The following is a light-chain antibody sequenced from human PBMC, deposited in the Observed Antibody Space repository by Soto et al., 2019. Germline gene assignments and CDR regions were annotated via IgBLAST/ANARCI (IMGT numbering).Light chain of an antibody. CDR1: QSVSSN. CDR3: QQYHNWLPYT. Sequence: EILMTQSPATLSVSPGERATLSCRASQSVSSNLAWYQQKPGQAPRLLISSASSRATGIPARFSGSGSGTEFSLTISSLQSEDFAVYYCQQYHNWLPYTFGQGTKLEIK. CDR2: SAS. J-gene: IGKJ2*01. V-gene: IGKV3-15*01.